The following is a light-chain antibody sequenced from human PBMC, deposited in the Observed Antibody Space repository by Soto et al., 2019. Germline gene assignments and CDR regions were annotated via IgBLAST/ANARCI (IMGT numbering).Light chain of an antibody. CDR2: GAS. Sequence: EIVVTQSPGTLSLSQGERANLSCRVSQSVSSRYLAWYQQKPGQAPRLLIHGASSRATGIPARFSGSGSGTDFTLTISILEPEDFAVYYCQQYGGSPNTFGQGTRLDIK. CDR3: QQYGGSPNT. J-gene: IGKJ5*01. V-gene: IGKV3-20*01. CDR1: QSVSSRY.